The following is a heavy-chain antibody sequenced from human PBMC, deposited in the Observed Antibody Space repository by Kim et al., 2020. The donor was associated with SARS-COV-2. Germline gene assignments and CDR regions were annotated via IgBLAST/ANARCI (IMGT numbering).Heavy chain of an antibody. CDR3: ARGGNSHASWRYYIDY. CDR2: IHYSGNT. Sequence: SETLSLTCTVSGAFNSDFYCTWIRQSPGKGLEWIGYIHYSGNTNFNPSLKSRITISIDTSRNQSSMKLNSLTDADTAVYYCARGGNSHASWRYYIDYWCRGALVTVSS. J-gene: IGHJ4*02. CDR1: GAFNSDFY. D-gene: IGHD3-16*01. V-gene: IGHV4-59*01.